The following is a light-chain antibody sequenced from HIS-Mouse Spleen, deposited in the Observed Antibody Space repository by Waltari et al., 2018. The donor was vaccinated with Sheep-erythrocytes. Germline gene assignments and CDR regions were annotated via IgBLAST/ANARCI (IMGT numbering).Light chain of an antibody. CDR3: CSYAGSYNHV. J-gene: IGLJ1*01. CDR1: SRDVGGYNY. CDR2: DVS. V-gene: IGLV2-11*01. Sequence: QSALTQPRSVSGSPGQSVTISCTGTSRDVGGYNYVSWYQQHPGKAPKLMLYDVSKRPSVVPDRFSVSKSGNTASLTISGLQAEDEADYYCCSYAGSYNHVFATGTKVTVL.